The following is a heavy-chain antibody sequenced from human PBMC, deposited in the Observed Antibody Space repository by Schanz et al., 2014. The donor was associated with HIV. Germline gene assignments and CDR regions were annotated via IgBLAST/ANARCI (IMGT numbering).Heavy chain of an antibody. CDR3: ARTFAPLTPFYMDV. CDR2: MWYDGSNK. D-gene: IGHD2-15*01. J-gene: IGHJ6*02. Sequence: VQLLESGGQLVQPGGSLRVSCAVSGFSFSNYAMHWVRQAPGKGLEWVAVMWYDGSNKYYADSVKGRFTISRDNSKNTLYLQMNNVRAEDTAVYYCARTFAPLTPFYMDVWGQGTTVTVSS. CDR1: GFSFSNYA. V-gene: IGHV3-33*08.